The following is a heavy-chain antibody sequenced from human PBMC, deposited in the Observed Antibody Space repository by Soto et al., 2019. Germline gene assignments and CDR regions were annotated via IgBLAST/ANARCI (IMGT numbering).Heavy chain of an antibody. CDR2: IYYSGST. D-gene: IGHD2-15*01. CDR1: GGSISSSYYY. Sequence: QLQLQESGPGLVKPSETLSLTCTVSGGSISSSYYYWGWIRQPPGKGLEWIGSIYYSGSTYYNTSLKSRVTISVDTSKNQFSLKLTSVTAADTAVYYCASKRYCSGGSCYDDYWGQGTLVTVSS. J-gene: IGHJ4*02. CDR3: ASKRYCSGGSCYDDY. V-gene: IGHV4-39*01.